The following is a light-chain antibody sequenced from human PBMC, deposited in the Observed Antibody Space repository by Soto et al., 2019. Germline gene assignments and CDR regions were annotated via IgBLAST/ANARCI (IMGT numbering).Light chain of an antibody. V-gene: IGKV1-8*01. CDR1: QGISSY. Sequence: AIRMTQSPSSLSASTGDRVTITCRASQGISSYLAWYQQKPGKAPKLLIYAASTLQSGVPSRFSGSGSGTDFTLTISCLQSEDLATYCCQQYYSYPFTFGPGTKVDMK. CDR3: QQYYSYPFT. J-gene: IGKJ3*01. CDR2: AAS.